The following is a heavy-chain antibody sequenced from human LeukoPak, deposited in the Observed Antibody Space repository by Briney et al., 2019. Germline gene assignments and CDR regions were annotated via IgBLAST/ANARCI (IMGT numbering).Heavy chain of an antibody. J-gene: IGHJ4*02. D-gene: IGHD6-13*01. Sequence: GRSLSLSCAASGFAFSSYAMSWVRQAPGKGLEWVSASSGSGGSTYYADSVKGRFTISRDNSKNTLYLQMNSLRAEDTAVYYCAKRQQGTFDYWGQGTLVTVSS. CDR1: GFAFSSYA. CDR2: SSGSGGST. CDR3: AKRQQGTFDY. V-gene: IGHV3-23*01.